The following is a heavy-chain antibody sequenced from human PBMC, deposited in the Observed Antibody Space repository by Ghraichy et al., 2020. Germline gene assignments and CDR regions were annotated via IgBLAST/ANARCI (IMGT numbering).Heavy chain of an antibody. J-gene: IGHJ4*02. CDR2: IYYSGST. CDR1: GGSISSGGYY. D-gene: IGHD3-16*01. CDR3: ARDGLFWGAAFDY. Sequence: SLNISCTVSGGSISSGGYYWSWIRQHPGKGLEWIGYIYYSGSTYYNPSLKSRVTISVDTSKNQFSLKLSSVTAADTAVYYCARDGLFWGAAFDYWGQGTLVTVSS. V-gene: IGHV4-31*03.